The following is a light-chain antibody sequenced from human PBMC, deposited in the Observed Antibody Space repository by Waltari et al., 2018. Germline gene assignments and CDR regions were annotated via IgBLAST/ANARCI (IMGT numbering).Light chain of an antibody. J-gene: IGKJ4*01. V-gene: IGKV3-20*01. CDR3: QQYVSSPVT. CDR2: GSS. Sequence: EIVLTQSPGTLSLSPGERATLPCRVSQSVSSTYLAWYQQKAGQAPRLLIYGSSTRATGIPDRFSGSGSGTEFTLTISRLEPEDFAVYYCQQYVSSPVTFGGGTKVEIK. CDR1: QSVSSTY.